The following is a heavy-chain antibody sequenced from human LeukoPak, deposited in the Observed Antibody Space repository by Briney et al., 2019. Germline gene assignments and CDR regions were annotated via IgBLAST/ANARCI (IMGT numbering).Heavy chain of an antibody. D-gene: IGHD4-23*01. CDR1: GFTFSSYW. V-gene: IGHV3-48*01. Sequence: GGSLRLSCAASGFTFSSYWMSWVRQAPGKGLECVSYISYSSSPIYYADSVKGRFTISRDNAKNSLYLQMNSLRAEDTAVYYCARAVGNHFDYWGQGTLVTVSS. CDR3: ARAVGNHFDY. J-gene: IGHJ4*02. CDR2: ISYSSSPI.